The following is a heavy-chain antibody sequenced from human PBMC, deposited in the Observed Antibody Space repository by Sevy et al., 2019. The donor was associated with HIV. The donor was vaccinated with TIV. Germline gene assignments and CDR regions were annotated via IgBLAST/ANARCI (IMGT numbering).Heavy chain of an antibody. D-gene: IGHD3-10*02. CDR1: GFKFQTFG. V-gene: IGHV3-30*18. CDR2: ISSDGINH. J-gene: IGHJ4*02. CDR3: TKESLRGTYIRGDFDH. Sequence: GGSLRLSCSAFGFKFQTFGMHWIRQAPDKGPEWLAVISSDGINHNYAASVKGRFTIYRDNSKSLLFLQMSSLTPNDTAVYFCTKESLRGTYIRGDFDHWGQGTLVTVSS.